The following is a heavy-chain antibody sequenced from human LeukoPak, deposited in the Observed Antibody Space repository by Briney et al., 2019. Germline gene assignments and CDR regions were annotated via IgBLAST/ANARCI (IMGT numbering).Heavy chain of an antibody. CDR1: GFTFSNYA. Sequence: GGSLRLSCAASGFTFSNYAMSWVRQGPGKGLEWVSAISGSGTSTYYADSMKGRFIISRDNFKNTLYLEMNCLRAEDTAVYYCAKGGPYYYDSSGYYYFDSWGQGTLVTVSS. CDR2: ISGSGTST. D-gene: IGHD3-22*01. J-gene: IGHJ4*02. V-gene: IGHV3-23*01. CDR3: AKGGPYYYDSSGYYYFDS.